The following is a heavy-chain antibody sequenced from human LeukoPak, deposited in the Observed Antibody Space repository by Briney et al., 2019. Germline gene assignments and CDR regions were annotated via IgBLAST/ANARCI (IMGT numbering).Heavy chain of an antibody. CDR3: AKDWDYGGNSNPYYFDY. CDR2: ISAYNGNT. J-gene: IGHJ4*02. Sequence: GASVKVSCKASGYTFTSYGISWVRQAPGQGPEWMGWISAYNGNTNYAQKLQGRVTMTTDTSTSTAYMELRSLRAEDTALYYCAKDWDYGGNSNPYYFDYWGQGTLVTVSS. V-gene: IGHV1-18*01. CDR1: GYTFTSYG. D-gene: IGHD4-23*01.